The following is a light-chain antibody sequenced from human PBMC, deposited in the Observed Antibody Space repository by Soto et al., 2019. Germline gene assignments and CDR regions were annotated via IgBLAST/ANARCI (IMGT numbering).Light chain of an antibody. V-gene: IGKV3-20*01. CDR3: QQYVSIPLT. CDR2: GVS. Sequence: EIVLTQSPGFLSLSPGERATLFCRASQSLTTNFLAWYQQKVGQSPRLLISGVSSRAAGIPDRFSGSGSGTDFTLTISRLEPEDFAVYYCQQYVSIPLTFGGGTKVDIK. CDR1: QSLTTNF. J-gene: IGKJ4*01.